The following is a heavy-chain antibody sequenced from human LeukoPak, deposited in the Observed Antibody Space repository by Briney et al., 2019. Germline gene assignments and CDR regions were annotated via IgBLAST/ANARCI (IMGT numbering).Heavy chain of an antibody. Sequence: SETLSLTCAVSDYSISSAYYWGWIRQSPGKVLEWMGNIYQGGITNYNTSLQRRATTSIATSNNRISLKLTSVTAADTAVHCCTREVGYCGSIRCQNWFDPSGQGTLVTVSS. CDR1: DYSISSAYY. J-gene: IGHJ5*02. CDR2: IYQGGIT. D-gene: IGHD2-2*01. CDR3: TREVGYCGSIRCQNWFDP. V-gene: IGHV4-38-2*02.